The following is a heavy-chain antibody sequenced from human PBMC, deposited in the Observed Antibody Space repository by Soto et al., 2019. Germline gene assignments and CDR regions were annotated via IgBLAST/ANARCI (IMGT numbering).Heavy chain of an antibody. D-gene: IGHD2-15*01. CDR2: INHSGST. J-gene: IGHJ3*02. Sequence: PSETLSLTCAFYGGSFSGYYWSWIRQPPGKGLEWIGEINHSGSTNYNPSLKSRVTISVDTSKNQLSLKLSSVTAADTAVYYCASTPNCSGGSCYNDAFDIWGQGTMVTVSS. CDR1: GGSFSGYY. CDR3: ASTPNCSGGSCYNDAFDI. V-gene: IGHV4-34*01.